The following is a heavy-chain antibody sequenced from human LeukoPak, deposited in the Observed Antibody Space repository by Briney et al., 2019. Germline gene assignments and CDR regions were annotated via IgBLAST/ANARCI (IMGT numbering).Heavy chain of an antibody. V-gene: IGHV3-7*04. D-gene: IGHD2-2*01. CDR3: ARGYCSSTSCSPNWFDP. J-gene: IGHJ5*02. Sequence: GGSLRLSCAASGFTFSSYWMSWVRQAPGKGLEWVANINVDGSEKYCVDSVKGRFTISRDNAKNSLYLEMNSPRAEDTAVYYCARGYCSSTSCSPNWFDPWGQGTLVTVSS. CDR2: INVDGSEK. CDR1: GFTFSSYW.